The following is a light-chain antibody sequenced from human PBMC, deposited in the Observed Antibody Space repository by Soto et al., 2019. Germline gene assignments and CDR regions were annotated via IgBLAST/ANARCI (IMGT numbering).Light chain of an antibody. V-gene: IGKV1-5*03. CDR2: KAS. Sequence: DIQMTQSPSTLSGSVGDRVTITCRASQTISSWLAWYQQKPGKAPKLLIYKASTLKSGVPSRFSGSGSGTEFTLTISSLQPDDFATYYCQNYNSAPLFGGGTKVDIK. J-gene: IGKJ4*01. CDR3: QNYNSAPL. CDR1: QTISSW.